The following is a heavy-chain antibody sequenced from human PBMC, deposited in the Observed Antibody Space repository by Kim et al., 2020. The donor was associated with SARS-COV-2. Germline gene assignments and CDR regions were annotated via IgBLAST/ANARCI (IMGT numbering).Heavy chain of an antibody. V-gene: IGHV3-30*04. D-gene: IGHD3-10*01. Sequence: GGSLRLSCAASGFTFSSYAMHWVRQAPGKGLEWVAVISYDGSNKYYADSVKGRFTISRDNPKNTLYLQMNSLRAEDTAVYYCARDRERFGARSPFDPWGQGTLVTVSS. CDR1: GFTFSSYA. CDR3: ARDRERFGARSPFDP. CDR2: ISYDGSNK. J-gene: IGHJ5*02.